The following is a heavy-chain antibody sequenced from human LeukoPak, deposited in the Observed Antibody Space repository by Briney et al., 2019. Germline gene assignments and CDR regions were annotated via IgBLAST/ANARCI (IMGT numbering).Heavy chain of an antibody. Sequence: SETLSLTCAVYGGSFSGYYWSWIRQPPGKGLEWIGEINHSGSTNYNPSLKSRVTISVDTSKNQFSLKLSSVTAADTAVYYCARIRIAARRLGAFDIWGQGTMVTVSS. CDR3: ARIRIAARRLGAFDI. V-gene: IGHV4-34*01. D-gene: IGHD6-6*01. CDR2: INHSGST. J-gene: IGHJ3*02. CDR1: GGSFSGYY.